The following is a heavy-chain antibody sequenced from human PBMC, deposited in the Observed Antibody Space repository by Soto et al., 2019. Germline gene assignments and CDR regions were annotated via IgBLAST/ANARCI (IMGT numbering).Heavy chain of an antibody. J-gene: IGHJ6*02. Sequence: ASVKVSCKASGYTFTSYAMHWVRQAPGQRLEWMGWINAGNGNTKYSQKFQGRVTITRDTSASTAYMELSSLRSEDTAVYYCARDSRDYYYSGIDAWGQRTTVTVSS. CDR1: GYTFTSYA. CDR2: INAGNGNT. CDR3: ARDSRDYYYSGIDA. V-gene: IGHV1-3*01.